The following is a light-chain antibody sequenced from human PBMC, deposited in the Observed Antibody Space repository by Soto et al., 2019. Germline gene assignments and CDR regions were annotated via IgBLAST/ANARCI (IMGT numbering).Light chain of an antibody. CDR3: QQDSSSSMYT. V-gene: IGKV3-20*01. Sequence: EIVLTQSPGTLSLSPGERATLSCRASQSVRRNYLTWYQQKPGQAPRLLIYGASSRATGVPARFSGSGSGTDFTLTISRLVPEDCAVYYCQQDSSSSMYTFGQGTKLEIK. CDR1: QSVRRNY. J-gene: IGKJ2*01. CDR2: GAS.